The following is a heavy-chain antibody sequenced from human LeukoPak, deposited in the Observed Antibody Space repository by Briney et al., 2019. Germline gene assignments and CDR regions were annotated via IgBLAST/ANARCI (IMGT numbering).Heavy chain of an antibody. V-gene: IGHV3-74*03. Sequence: GGSLRLSCTASGFPFRVRWMHWVRQAPGKGLVWISLIKKDGFFSTYADSVKGRFTISRDDAKNTLYLQMDSLRADDTAVYYCATDLDYTFDYWGRGTLVTVSS. CDR2: IKKDGFFS. CDR3: ATDLDYTFDY. CDR1: GFPFRVRW. D-gene: IGHD4-11*01. J-gene: IGHJ4*02.